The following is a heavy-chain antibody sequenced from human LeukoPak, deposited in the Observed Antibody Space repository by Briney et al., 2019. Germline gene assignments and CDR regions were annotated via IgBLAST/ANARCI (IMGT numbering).Heavy chain of an antibody. CDR2: IIPILGIA. CDR3: EVTPNCSGGSCSTDY. V-gene: IGHV1-69*02. D-gene: IGHD2-15*01. J-gene: IGHJ4*02. CDR1: GGTFSSYT. Sequence: SVKVSCKASGGTFSSYTISWVRQAPGQGLEWMGRIIPILGIANYAQKFQGRVTITADKSTSTAYMELSSLRSEDTAVYYCEVTPNCSGGSCSTDYWGQGTLVTVSS.